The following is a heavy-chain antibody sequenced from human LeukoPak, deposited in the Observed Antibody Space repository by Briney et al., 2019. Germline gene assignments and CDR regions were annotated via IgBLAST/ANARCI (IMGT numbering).Heavy chain of an antibody. D-gene: IGHD1-26*01. Sequence: LPGASLRLSCAASGFTVSSNYMSWVRQAPGKGLEWVSVIYSGGSTYYADSVKGRFTISRDNSKNTLYLQMNSLRAEDTAVYYCARYSGSYSALDYWGQGTLVTVSP. V-gene: IGHV3-53*01. CDR2: IYSGGST. CDR3: ARYSGSYSALDY. J-gene: IGHJ4*02. CDR1: GFTVSSNY.